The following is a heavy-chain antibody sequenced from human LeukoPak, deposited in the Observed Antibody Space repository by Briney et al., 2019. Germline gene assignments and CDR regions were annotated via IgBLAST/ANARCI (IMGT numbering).Heavy chain of an antibody. D-gene: IGHD3-10*01. V-gene: IGHV4-38-2*02. Sequence: SETLSLTCTVSGYSISSGYYWGWVRQTPGMGLEWIGSIHHSGSTYYNPTLKSRVTISLDTSKTQISLTLTSVTAAETAVYFCARDRFGMSATGSDFDYWGQGILVTVSS. CDR1: GYSISSGYY. J-gene: IGHJ4*02. CDR2: IHHSGST. CDR3: ARDRFGMSATGSDFDY.